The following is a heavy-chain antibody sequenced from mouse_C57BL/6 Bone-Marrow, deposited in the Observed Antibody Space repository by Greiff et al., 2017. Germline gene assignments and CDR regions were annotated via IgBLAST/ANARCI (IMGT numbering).Heavy chain of an antibody. CDR1: GYTFTSYW. J-gene: IGHJ4*01. CDR2: IHPSDSDT. CDR3: AIKDGHYEYVLYYAMDY. Sequence: QVQLKQPGAELVKPGASVKVSCKASGYTFTSYWMHWVKQRPGQGLEWIGRIHPSDSDTNYNQKFKGKATLTVDKSSSTAYMQLSSLTSEDSAVYYCAIKDGHYEYVLYYAMDYWGQGTSVTVSS. D-gene: IGHD2-4*01. V-gene: IGHV1-74*01.